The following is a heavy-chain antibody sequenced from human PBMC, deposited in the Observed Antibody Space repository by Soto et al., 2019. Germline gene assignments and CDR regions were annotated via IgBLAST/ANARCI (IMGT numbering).Heavy chain of an antibody. CDR2: IVQNVGTV. D-gene: IGHD3-3*01. Sequence: QMQLVQSGAEVKKPGSSVKVSCKASGGTLSSFINYPINWVRQAPGQGLEWMGGIVQNVGTVNYAQKFKGRVTITADNSTGRAYMEVSRLRSEDTALYYCARRDTSGFLRYFDNWGQGTLVTVSS. CDR1: GGTLSSFINYP. CDR3: ARRDTSGFLRYFDN. V-gene: IGHV1-69*06. J-gene: IGHJ4*02.